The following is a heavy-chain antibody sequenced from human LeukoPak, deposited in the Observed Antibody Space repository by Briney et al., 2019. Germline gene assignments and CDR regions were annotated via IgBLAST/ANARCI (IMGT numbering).Heavy chain of an antibody. Sequence: PGGSLRLSCAASGFTFSSYAMSWVRHAPGKGLVWVSHINSDGSTTNYADSVKGRFTISRDNADNTLYLQINSLRAEDTAVYYCARESRHQHAFDVWGQGTLVTVSS. D-gene: IGHD2-2*01. V-gene: IGHV3-74*01. CDR2: INSDGSTT. CDR3: ARESRHQHAFDV. CDR1: GFTFSSYA. J-gene: IGHJ3*01.